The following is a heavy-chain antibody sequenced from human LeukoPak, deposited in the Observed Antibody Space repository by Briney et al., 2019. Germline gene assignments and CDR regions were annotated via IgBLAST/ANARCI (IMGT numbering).Heavy chain of an antibody. Sequence: GSSVKVSCKASGGTFSSYAISWVRQAPGQGLEWMGGIIPIFGTANYAQKFQGRVTITADESTSTAYMELSSLRSEDTAVYYCARSAGIAVAGTGDFDYWGQGTLVTVSS. J-gene: IGHJ4*02. CDR1: GGTFSSYA. CDR2: IIPIFGTA. V-gene: IGHV1-69*01. D-gene: IGHD6-19*01. CDR3: ARSAGIAVAGTGDFDY.